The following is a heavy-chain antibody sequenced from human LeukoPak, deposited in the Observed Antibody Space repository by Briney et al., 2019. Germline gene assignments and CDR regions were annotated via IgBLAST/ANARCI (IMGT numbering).Heavy chain of an antibody. V-gene: IGHV3-9*01. J-gene: IGHJ4*02. CDR2: ISWNRGSI. Sequence: GGSLRLSCAASGFTFDDYAMHWVRQAPGKGLEWVSGISWNRGSIGYADSVKGRFTISRDNAKNSLYLQMNSLRAEDTALYYCAKDKGIYSGSYTGYFDYWGQGTLVTVSS. D-gene: IGHD1-26*01. CDR1: GFTFDDYA. CDR3: AKDKGIYSGSYTGYFDY.